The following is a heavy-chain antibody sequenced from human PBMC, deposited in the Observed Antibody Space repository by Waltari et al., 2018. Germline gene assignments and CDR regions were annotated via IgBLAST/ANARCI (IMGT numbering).Heavy chain of an antibody. CDR2: IYHSGST. D-gene: IGHD1-26*01. Sequence: QVQLQESGPGLVKPSGTLSLTCAVSGGSISSSNWWSWVRQPPGKGLEWIGEIYHSGSTNYIPSLKSRVTISVDKSKNQFSLKLSSVTDADTAVYYCASLGSYYPYWYFDLWGRGTLVTVSS. V-gene: IGHV4-4*02. J-gene: IGHJ2*01. CDR1: GGSISSSNW. CDR3: ASLGSYYPYWYFDL.